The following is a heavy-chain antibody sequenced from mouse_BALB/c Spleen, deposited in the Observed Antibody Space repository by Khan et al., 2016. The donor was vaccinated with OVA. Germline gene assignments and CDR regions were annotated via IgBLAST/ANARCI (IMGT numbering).Heavy chain of an antibody. V-gene: IGHV1-26*01. CDR3: ARGYDFFVY. Sequence: EVQLQQSGPDLVKPGASVKISCKASGYSFTLYYMTWVRQSHGKSLEWIGRVNPNTGGTDYNQDFKGKAILTVDKSYNTAYMEFRSLTAEDSAVYYCARGYDFFVYWGQGTLVTVSS. CDR2: VNPNTGGT. J-gene: IGHJ3*01. CDR1: GYSFTLYY. D-gene: IGHD2-14*01.